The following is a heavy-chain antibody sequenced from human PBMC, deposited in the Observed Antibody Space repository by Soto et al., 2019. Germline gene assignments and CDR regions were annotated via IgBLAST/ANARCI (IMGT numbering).Heavy chain of an antibody. V-gene: IGHV1-69*02. CDR3: ARGAYCSGGSCWDAFDI. Sequence: QVQLVQSGAEVQKPGSSVKVSCKASGGTFSSYTISWVRQAPGQGLEWMGRIIPILGIANYAQKFQGRVTITADKSTSTAYMELSSLRSEDTAVYYWARGAYCSGGSCWDAFDIWGQGTMVTVSS. CDR1: GGTFSSYT. CDR2: IIPILGIA. D-gene: IGHD2-15*01. J-gene: IGHJ3*02.